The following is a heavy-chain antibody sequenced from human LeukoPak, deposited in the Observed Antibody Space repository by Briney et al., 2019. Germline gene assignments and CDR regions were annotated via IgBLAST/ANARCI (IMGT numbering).Heavy chain of an antibody. CDR2: ISSSSSYI. J-gene: IGHJ4*02. Sequence: GGSLRLSCAASGFTFSDYYMSWIRQAPGKGLEWVSSISSSSSYIYYADSVKGRFTISRDNAKNSLYLQMDSLRAEDTAVYYCARAPNPHYDIFTGSPPPFYYWGQGTLVTVSS. CDR3: ARAPNPHYDIFTGSPPPFYY. D-gene: IGHD3-9*01. V-gene: IGHV3-11*06. CDR1: GFTFSDYY.